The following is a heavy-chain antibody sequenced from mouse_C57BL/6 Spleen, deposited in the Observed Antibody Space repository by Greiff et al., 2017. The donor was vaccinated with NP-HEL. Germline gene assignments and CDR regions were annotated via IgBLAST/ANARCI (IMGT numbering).Heavy chain of an antibody. V-gene: IGHV1-54*01. D-gene: IGHD1-1*01. CDR3: ARRGYYYGSSMDY. Sequence: QVQLQQSGAELVRPGTSVKVSCKASGYAFTNYLIEWVKQRPGQGLEWIGVINPGSGGTNYNEKFKGKATLTADKSSSTAYMQLSSLTSEDSAVYFCARRGYYYGSSMDYWGQGTSVTVSS. CDR2: INPGSGGT. J-gene: IGHJ4*01. CDR1: GYAFTNYL.